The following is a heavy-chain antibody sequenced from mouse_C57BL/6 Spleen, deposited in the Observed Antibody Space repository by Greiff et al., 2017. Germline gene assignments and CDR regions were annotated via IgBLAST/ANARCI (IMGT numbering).Heavy chain of an antibody. CDR3: ARSPVTSYYYAMDY. J-gene: IGHJ4*01. Sequence: VQLQQPGAELVMPGASVKLSCKASGYTFTSYWMHWVKQRPGQGLEWIGEIDPSDSYTNFNQKFKGKSTLTVDKSSSTAYMQLSSLTSEDSAVYYCARSPVTSYYYAMDYWGQGTSVTVSS. D-gene: IGHD2-1*01. CDR2: IDPSDSYT. CDR1: GYTFTSYW. V-gene: IGHV1-69*01.